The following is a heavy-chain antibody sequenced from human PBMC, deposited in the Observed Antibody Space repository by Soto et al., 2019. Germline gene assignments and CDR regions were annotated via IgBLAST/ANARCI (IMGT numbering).Heavy chain of an antibody. Sequence: GGSLRLSCAASGFTFSNYEMNWVRQAPGRGLEWVSYISTGGTTIYYADSVKGRFTISRDNAKNSLYLQMNSLIAEDTAVYYCARDKRAYSGYDSGFDYWGQGTLVTVSS. CDR3: ARDKRAYSGYDSGFDY. D-gene: IGHD5-12*01. CDR2: ISTGGTTI. J-gene: IGHJ4*02. V-gene: IGHV3-48*03. CDR1: GFTFSNYE.